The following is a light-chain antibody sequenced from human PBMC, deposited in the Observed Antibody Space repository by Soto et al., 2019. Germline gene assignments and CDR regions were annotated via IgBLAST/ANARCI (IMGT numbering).Light chain of an antibody. Sequence: EMVLTQSPGTLSLSPGERATLSCRASQDFTGSSVAWYQWKPGQAPRLLIFGASTRAIGIADRFIGSGSGTDFTLTISRLEPEDFAVYFCQQYGTLPETFGQGTKLEIK. V-gene: IGKV3-20*01. CDR1: QDFTGSS. J-gene: IGKJ2*01. CDR2: GAS. CDR3: QQYGTLPET.